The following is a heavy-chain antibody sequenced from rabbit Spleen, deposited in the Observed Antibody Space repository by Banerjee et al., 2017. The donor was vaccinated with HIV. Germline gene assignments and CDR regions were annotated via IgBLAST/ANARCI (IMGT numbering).Heavy chain of an antibody. V-gene: IGHV1S45*01. Sequence: EQVEESGGDLVKPGASLTLTCTASGFSFSSGYCLCWVRQAPGKGPEWIACIYPASDITDYASWAKGRFTISKSSSTTVTLQMTSLTAADTATYFCARGPNSGGATSRSYGYFNLWGPGTLVTVS. CDR1: GFSFSSGYC. J-gene: IGHJ4*01. CDR3: ARGPNSGGATSRSYGYFNL. CDR2: IYPASDIT. D-gene: IGHD1-1*01.